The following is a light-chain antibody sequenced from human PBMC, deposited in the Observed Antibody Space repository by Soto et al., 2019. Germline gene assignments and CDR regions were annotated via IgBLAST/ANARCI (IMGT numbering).Light chain of an antibody. CDR1: NSNIGTNT. CDR3: EAWDGSLNVVL. CDR2: SNN. J-gene: IGLJ2*01. Sequence: QSVLTQPPSASGTPGQRVTISCSGSNSNIGTNTVNWYQHLPGSAPKLLIYSNNQRPSGVPARFSGSKSGTSASLAISGLQPDDEADYYCEAWDGSLNVVLFGGGTQLTVL. V-gene: IGLV1-44*01.